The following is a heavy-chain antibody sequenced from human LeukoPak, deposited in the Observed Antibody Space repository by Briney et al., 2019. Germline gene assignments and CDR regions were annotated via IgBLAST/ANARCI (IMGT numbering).Heavy chain of an antibody. Sequence: GGSLRLSCAASGFTFSSYAMHWVRQAPGKGLEWVAVISYDGSNKYYADSVKGRFTISRDNSKNTLYLQMNSLRAEDTAVYYCAKDPFGELLYRPGGGDYWGQGTLVTVSS. V-gene: IGHV3-30-3*01. CDR2: ISYDGSNK. CDR1: GFTFSSYA. D-gene: IGHD3-10*01. CDR3: AKDPFGELLYRPGGGDY. J-gene: IGHJ4*02.